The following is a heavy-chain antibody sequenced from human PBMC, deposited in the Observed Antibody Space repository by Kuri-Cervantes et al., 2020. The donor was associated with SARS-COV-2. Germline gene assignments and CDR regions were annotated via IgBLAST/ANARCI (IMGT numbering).Heavy chain of an antibody. Sequence: GGSLSLTCAASGFTFSSYAMAWVRQAPGKGLEWVSDISVSGGDTHYADSVRGRFTISRDNSKNTLYLQVNSLRAEDTAVYFCAKVNGILGSAWYGRAHFDYWGQGTLVTVSS. D-gene: IGHD6-19*01. V-gene: IGHV3-23*01. CDR1: GFTFSSYA. CDR2: ISVSGGDT. J-gene: IGHJ4*02. CDR3: AKVNGILGSAWYGRAHFDY.